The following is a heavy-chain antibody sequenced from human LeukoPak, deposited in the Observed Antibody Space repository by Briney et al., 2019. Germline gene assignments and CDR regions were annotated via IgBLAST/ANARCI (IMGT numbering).Heavy chain of an antibody. D-gene: IGHD5-18*01. Sequence: TLSLTCTVSGGSISSGSYYWSWIRHPAGKGRECIGRIYTSGSTNYNPCLESRVTISLDTSKNQFSLKLSSVTAADTAVYYCAISIQLWTNNSFDPWGQGTLVTVSS. V-gene: IGHV4-61*02. CDR2: IYTSGST. CDR3: AISIQLWTNNSFDP. J-gene: IGHJ5*02. CDR1: GGSISSGSYY.